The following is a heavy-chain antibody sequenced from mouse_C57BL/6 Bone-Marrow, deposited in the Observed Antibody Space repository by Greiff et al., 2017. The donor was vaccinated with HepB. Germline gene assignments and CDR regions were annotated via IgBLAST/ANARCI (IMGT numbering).Heavy chain of an antibody. Sequence: EVKVEESGGGLVQPKGSLKLSCAASGFTFNTYAMHWVRQAPGKGLEWVARIRSKSSNYATYYADSVKDRFTISRDDSQSMLYLQMNNLKTEDTAMYYCVRGTTVVVDWYFDVWGTGTTVTVSS. CDR2: IRSKSSNYAT. CDR1: GFTFNTYA. V-gene: IGHV10-3*01. D-gene: IGHD1-1*01. J-gene: IGHJ1*03. CDR3: VRGTTVVVDWYFDV.